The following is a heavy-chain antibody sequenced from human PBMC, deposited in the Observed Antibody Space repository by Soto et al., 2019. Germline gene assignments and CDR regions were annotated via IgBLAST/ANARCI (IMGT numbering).Heavy chain of an antibody. V-gene: IGHV3-30-3*01. J-gene: IGHJ4*02. Sequence: QVQLVESGGGVVQPGRSLRLSCAVSGFTFSSHAMHWVRQAPGKGLEWVTLISADGSNKYYADSVKGRFTTSRDNSKNTMDLQRNSLRLESPAVYYCAGDAEGGSGCDLGYWVQGALVTVSS. CDR2: ISADGSNK. D-gene: IGHD1-26*01. CDR3: AGDAEGGSGCDLGY. CDR1: GFTFSSHA.